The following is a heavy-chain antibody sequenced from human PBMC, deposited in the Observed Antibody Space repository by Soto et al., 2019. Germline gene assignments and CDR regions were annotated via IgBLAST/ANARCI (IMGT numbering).Heavy chain of an antibody. Sequence: SVKVSCKASGCTFSSYAISCVRQAPGQGLEWMGGIIPIFGTANYAQKFQGRVTITADESTSTAYMELSSLRSEDTAVYYCARESGGNHVGRAFDIWGQGTMVTVSS. CDR2: IIPIFGTA. CDR3: ARESGGNHVGRAFDI. J-gene: IGHJ3*02. V-gene: IGHV1-69*13. CDR1: GCTFSSYA. D-gene: IGHD2-15*01.